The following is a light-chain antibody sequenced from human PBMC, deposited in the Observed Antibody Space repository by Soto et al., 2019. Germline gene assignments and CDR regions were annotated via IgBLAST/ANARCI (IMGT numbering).Light chain of an antibody. CDR1: NSDVGAYPY. CDR2: EVA. J-gene: IGLJ2*01. Sequence: QSALTQPASVSGSPGQSITISCTGTNSDVGAYPYVSWYQQHPGNAPKLLIYEVADRPSGVSDRFSGSKSGNTASLTISALQAEDEAVYYCSSYKRGATLVFGGGTQLTVL. V-gene: IGLV2-14*03. CDR3: SSYKRGATLV.